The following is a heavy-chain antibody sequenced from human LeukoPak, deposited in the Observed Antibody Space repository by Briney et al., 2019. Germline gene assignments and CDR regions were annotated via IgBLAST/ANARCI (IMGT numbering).Heavy chain of an antibody. CDR3: ARDDAAVPDYYYGMDV. V-gene: IGHV1-2*02. CDR1: GYTSTGYY. J-gene: IGHJ6*02. Sequence: ASVKVSCKASGYTSTGYYMHWVRQAPGQGLEWMGWINPNSGGTNYAQKFQGRVTMTRDTSISTAYMELSRLRSDDTAVYYCARDDAAVPDYYYGMDVWGQGTTVTVSS. D-gene: IGHD2-2*01. CDR2: INPNSGGT.